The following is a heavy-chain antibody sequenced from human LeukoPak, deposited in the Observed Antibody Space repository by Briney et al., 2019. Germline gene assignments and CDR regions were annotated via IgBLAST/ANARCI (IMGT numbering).Heavy chain of an antibody. D-gene: IGHD4-17*01. CDR2: IIPIFGTA. CDR3: ASKIRYDYGDPFDY. J-gene: IGHJ4*02. Sequence: ASVKVSCKASGGTFSSYAISWVRQAPGQGLEWMGGIIPIFGTANYAQKFQGRVTITADESTSTAYMELSSLRSEDTAVYYCASKIRYDYGDPFDYWAREPWSPSPQ. V-gene: IGHV1-69*13. CDR1: GGTFSSYA.